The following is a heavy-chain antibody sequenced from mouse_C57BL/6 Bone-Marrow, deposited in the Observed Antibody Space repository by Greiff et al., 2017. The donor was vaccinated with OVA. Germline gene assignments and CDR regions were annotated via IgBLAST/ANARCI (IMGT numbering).Heavy chain of an antibody. D-gene: IGHD2-4*01. V-gene: IGHV7-1*01. CDR1: GFTFSDFY. J-gene: IGHJ4*01. CDR2: SRNKANDYTT. CDR3: ARDADDYHYYAMDY. Sequence: EVNVVESGGGLVQSGRSLRLSCATSGFTFSDFYMEWVRQAPGKGLEWIAASRNKANDYTTEYSASVKGRFIVSRDTSQSILYLQMNALRAEDTAIYYCARDADDYHYYAMDYWGQGTSVTVSS.